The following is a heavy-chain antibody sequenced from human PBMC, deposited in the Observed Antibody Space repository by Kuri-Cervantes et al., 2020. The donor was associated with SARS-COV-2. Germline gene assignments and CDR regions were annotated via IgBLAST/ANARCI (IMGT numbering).Heavy chain of an antibody. CDR1: GGSISSSSYY. CDR2: IYYSGST. D-gene: IGHD3-10*01. CDR3: ARDKDGSGCVCFDA. Sequence: WETLTLTCTVSGGSISSSSYYWSWIRQPPGKGLERIGYIYYSGSTNYNPSLKSRVTISVDTSKNQFSLKLSSVTAADTAGYYCARDKDGSGCVCFDAWGQGTLVTVSS. J-gene: IGHJ5*01. V-gene: IGHV4-61*01.